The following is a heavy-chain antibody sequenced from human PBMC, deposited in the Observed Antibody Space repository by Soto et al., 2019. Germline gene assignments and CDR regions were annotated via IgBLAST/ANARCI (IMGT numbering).Heavy chain of an antibody. CDR1: GFTFSSYS. CDR3: ARDLSSGWYGAAFDI. D-gene: IGHD6-19*01. V-gene: IGHV3-48*01. CDR2: ISSSSSTI. Sequence: GGSLRLSCAASGFTFSSYSMNWVRQAPGKGLEWVSYISSSSSTIYYADSVKGRFTISRDNAKNSLYLQMNSLRAEDTAVYYCARDLSSGWYGAAFDIWGQGKMVTVSS. J-gene: IGHJ3*02.